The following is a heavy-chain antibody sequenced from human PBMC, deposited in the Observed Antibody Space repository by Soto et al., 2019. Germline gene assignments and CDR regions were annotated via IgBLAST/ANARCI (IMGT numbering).Heavy chain of an antibody. D-gene: IGHD1-26*01. CDR1: GGSISSGDYY. J-gene: IGHJ5*02. Sequence: QVQLQESGPGLVKPSQTLSLTCTVSGGSISSGDYYWSWIRQPPGKGLEWIGYIYYSGSTYYNPSLKSLVTISVDTSKYQFSLKLSSVTAADTAVYYCARDSYVSGSYSVGWFDPWGQGTLVTVSS. CDR3: ARDSYVSGSYSVGWFDP. V-gene: IGHV4-30-4*01. CDR2: IYYSGST.